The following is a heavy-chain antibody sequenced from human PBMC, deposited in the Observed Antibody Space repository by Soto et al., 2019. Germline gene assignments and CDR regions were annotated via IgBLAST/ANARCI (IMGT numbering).Heavy chain of an antibody. Sequence: YAVKVSCKACEDTFRKYAISWVRQAPGQGLEWMGGIIPIFGTANYAQKYQGRVTITADTSANTVYLELSSLRSEDTAVYYCASIMEDCSAYYHWLIAFWGRGTLVT. CDR1: EDTFRKYA. J-gene: IGHJ2*01. V-gene: IGHV1-69*06. D-gene: IGHD3-9*01. CDR2: IIPIFGTA. CDR3: ASIMEDCSAYYHWLIAF.